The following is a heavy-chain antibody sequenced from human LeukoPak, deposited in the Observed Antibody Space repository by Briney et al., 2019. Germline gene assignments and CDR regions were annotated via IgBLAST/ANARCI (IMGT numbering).Heavy chain of an antibody. CDR1: GGSISSGSYY. Sequence: SETLSLTXTVSGGSISSGSYYWSWIRQPAGKGLEWIGRIYTSGSTNYNPSLKSRVTMSVDTSKNQFSLKLSSVTAADTAVYYCARAGYSYGYWIFDYWGQGTLVTVSS. D-gene: IGHD5-18*01. V-gene: IGHV4-61*02. CDR2: IYTSGST. CDR3: ARAGYSYGYWIFDY. J-gene: IGHJ4*02.